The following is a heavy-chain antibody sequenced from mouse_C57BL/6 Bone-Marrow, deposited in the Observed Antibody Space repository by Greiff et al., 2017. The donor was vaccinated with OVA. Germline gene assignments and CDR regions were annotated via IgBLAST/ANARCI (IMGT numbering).Heavy chain of an antibody. V-gene: IGHV1-19*01. Sequence: EVQLVESGPVLVKPGASVKMSCKASGYTFTDYYMNWVKQSHGKSLEWIGVINPYNGGTSYNQKFKGKATLTVDKSSSTAYMELNSLTSEDSAVYYCARWGYDEAWFAYWGQGTLVTVSA. CDR3: ARWGYDEAWFAY. CDR1: GYTFTDYY. CDR2: INPYNGGT. D-gene: IGHD2-2*01. J-gene: IGHJ3*01.